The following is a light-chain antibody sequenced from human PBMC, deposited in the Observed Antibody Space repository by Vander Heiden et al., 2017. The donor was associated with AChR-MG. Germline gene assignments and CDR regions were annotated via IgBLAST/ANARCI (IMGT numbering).Light chain of an antibody. J-gene: IGLJ3*02. CDR1: SGSIASNY. V-gene: IGLV6-57*03. CDR2: EDN. Sequence: NFMLTQPPSVSESPGKTVTISCTRSSGSIASNYVQWYQQRPGSAPTTVIYEDNQRPSAVPDRFSGSIDSSSNAASLTISGLKTEDAADYYCQSYDSSNRGVFGGGTKLTVL. CDR3: QSYDSSNRGV.